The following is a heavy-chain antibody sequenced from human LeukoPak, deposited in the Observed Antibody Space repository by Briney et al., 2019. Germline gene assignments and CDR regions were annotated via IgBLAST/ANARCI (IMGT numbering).Heavy chain of an antibody. D-gene: IGHD3-16*01. V-gene: IGHV3-49*04. Sequence: PGRSLRLSCAASGFTFGDYAMSWVRQAPGKGLEWVGFIRTEAYAGATDYGASVKGRFTISRDDSKNIAYLQMNSLNTEDTAVYYCTRTFGYYYFYMDVWGKGTTVIGSS. CDR2: IRTEAYAGAT. J-gene: IGHJ6*03. CDR3: TRTFGYYYFYMDV. CDR1: GFTFGDYA.